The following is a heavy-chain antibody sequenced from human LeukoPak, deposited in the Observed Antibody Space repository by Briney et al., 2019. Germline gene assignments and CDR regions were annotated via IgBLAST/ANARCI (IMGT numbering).Heavy chain of an antibody. V-gene: IGHV1-24*01. J-gene: IGHJ6*03. Sequence: ASVKVSCKVSGYTLTELSMHWVRQAPGKGLEWMGGFDPEDGETIYAQKFQGRVTITRDTSASTAYMELSSLRSEDMAVYYCARGKLRFLEGDYMDVWGKGTTVTVSS. CDR3: ARGKLRFLEGDYMDV. CDR2: FDPEDGET. D-gene: IGHD3-3*01. CDR1: GYTLTELS.